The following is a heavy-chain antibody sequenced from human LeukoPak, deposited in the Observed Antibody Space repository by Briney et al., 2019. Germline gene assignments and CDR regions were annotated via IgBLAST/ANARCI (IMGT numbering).Heavy chain of an antibody. D-gene: IGHD3-10*01. CDR1: GDSVSSNSAA. V-gene: IGHV6-1*01. CDR3: ARDSAGKDAFDI. J-gene: IGHJ4*02. Sequence: SQTLSLTCDLSGDSVSSNSAAWSWIRQSPSRGLEWLGRTYYRSKWYNDNALFVKSRITIHSDTSKNQFSLQLNSVTPEDTAAYYCARDSAGKDAFDIWGRGTLVTVSS. CDR2: TYYRSKWYN.